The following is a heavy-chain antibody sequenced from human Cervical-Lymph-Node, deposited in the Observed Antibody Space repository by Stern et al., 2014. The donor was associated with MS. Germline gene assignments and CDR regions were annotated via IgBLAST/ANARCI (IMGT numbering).Heavy chain of an antibody. J-gene: IGHJ4*02. V-gene: IGHV3-74*02. Sequence: EMQLVESGGGIVQPGGSLMISCVASGFNFRTYWMHWVRHGPGKGLEWVSRINGDGTVSTYADSVRGRFTISRNNANNTMSLQLDNLRVEDTAIYYCASAYRASWGQGTLVTVST. CDR2: INGDGTVS. CDR3: ASAYRAS. CDR1: GFNFRTYW. D-gene: IGHD1-1*01.